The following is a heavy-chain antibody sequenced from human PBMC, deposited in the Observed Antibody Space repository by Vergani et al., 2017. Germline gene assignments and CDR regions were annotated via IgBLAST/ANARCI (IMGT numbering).Heavy chain of an antibody. CDR1: GLTFSNYA. CDR3: AKETQDDTVEAPAAIQVTWDN. Sequence: QVSLVESGGGVVQPGRSLTLSCAASGLTFSNYAMHWVRQAPGKGLEWVAVIWSDGSNKYYGDSVRGRFIIPRDNYKNTLYLQMNSLRADDTAVYYCAKETQDDTVEAPAAIQVTWDNGGQGTLVTVSS. J-gene: IGHJ4*02. CDR2: IWSDGSNK. V-gene: IGHV3-33*06. D-gene: IGHD2-2*02.